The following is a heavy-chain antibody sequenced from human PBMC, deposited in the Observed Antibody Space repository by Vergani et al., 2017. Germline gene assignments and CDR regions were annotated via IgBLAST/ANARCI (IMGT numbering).Heavy chain of an antibody. CDR1: GGSFSGYY. J-gene: IGHJ4*02. CDR3: ARSVSDSSGWYGFDY. D-gene: IGHD6-19*01. Sequence: QVQLQQWGAGLLKPSETLSLTCAVYGGSFSGYYWSWIRQPPGKGLEWIGEINHSGSTNYNPSLKSRVTISVDTSKNQCSLKLSSVTAADTAVYYCARSVSDSSGWYGFDYWGQGTLVTVSS. CDR2: INHSGST. V-gene: IGHV4-34*01.